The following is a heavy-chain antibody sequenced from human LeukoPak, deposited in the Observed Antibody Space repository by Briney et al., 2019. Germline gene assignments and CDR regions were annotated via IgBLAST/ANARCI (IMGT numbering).Heavy chain of an antibody. CDR3: ARQGEYTTSLGRKQFDY. J-gene: IGHJ4*02. Sequence: SETLSLTCTVSGGSISSSSYYWDWIRRSPGKGLEWIGNIYYDGSTHYNPSLKSRVTISVDTSKNQFSLKLSSVTAADTALYYCARQGEYTTSLGRKQFDYWGQGTLVTVSS. CDR2: IYYDGST. CDR1: GGSISSSSYY. D-gene: IGHD3-16*01. V-gene: IGHV4-39*01.